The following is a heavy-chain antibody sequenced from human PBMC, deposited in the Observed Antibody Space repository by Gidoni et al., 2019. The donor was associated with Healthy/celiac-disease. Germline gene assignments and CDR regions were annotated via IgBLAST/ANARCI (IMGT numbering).Heavy chain of an antibody. CDR3: ARAEDYYDSSGSDY. Sequence: QVQLVESGGGVVQPGRSMRPSCAASGFTFSSYAMHWVRQAPGKGLEWVAVISYDGSNKYYADSVKGRFTISRDNSKNTLYLQMNSLRAEDTAVYYCARAEDYYDSSGSDYWGQGTLVTVSS. J-gene: IGHJ4*02. CDR1: GFTFSSYA. CDR2: ISYDGSNK. D-gene: IGHD3-22*01. V-gene: IGHV3-30*01.